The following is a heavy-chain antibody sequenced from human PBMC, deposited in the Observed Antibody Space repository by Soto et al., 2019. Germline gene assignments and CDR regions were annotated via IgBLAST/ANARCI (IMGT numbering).Heavy chain of an antibody. CDR3: AKVASGSYDWFDP. V-gene: IGHV3-74*01. Sequence: EVQLVESGGGLVQPGGSLRLSCAASKFSFSGYWMHWVRQAPGKGLMWVSRVNPDGSTTTYADSVKGRFKISRNNAKNMAFLQLNSMRADDTGVYYCAKVASGSYDWFDPWGQGTLVTVSS. CDR2: VNPDGSTT. D-gene: IGHD1-26*01. CDR1: KFSFSGYW. J-gene: IGHJ5*02.